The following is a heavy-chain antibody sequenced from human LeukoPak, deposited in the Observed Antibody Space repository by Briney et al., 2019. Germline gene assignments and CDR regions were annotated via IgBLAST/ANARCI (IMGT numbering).Heavy chain of an antibody. CDR2: ISHDAMNA. J-gene: IGHJ5*02. V-gene: IGHV3-23*01. D-gene: IGHD6-19*01. CDR3: AKDGAQYSSGPECDP. Sequence: PGGSLRVSCTASGIYFSGTAMSWVRQAPGKGLEWVSAISHDAMNAYYADSVKGRFTISRDNSKKTVSLEMSSLTAADTGVYYCAKDGAQYSSGPECDPRAQGALVTVS. CDR1: GIYFSGTA.